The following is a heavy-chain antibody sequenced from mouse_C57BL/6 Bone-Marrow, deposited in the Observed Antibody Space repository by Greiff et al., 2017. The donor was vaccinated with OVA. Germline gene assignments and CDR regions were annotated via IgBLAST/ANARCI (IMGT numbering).Heavy chain of an antibody. CDR2: INPSTGGT. Sequence: VQLQQSGPELVKPGASVKISCKASGYSFTGYYMNWVKQSPEKSLEWIGEINPSTGGTTYNQKFKAKATLTVDKSSSTAYMQLKSLTSEDSAVYYCARRDLLCFDYGGQGTTLTVSS. V-gene: IGHV1-42*01. CDR3: ARRDLLCFDY. J-gene: IGHJ2*01. CDR1: GYSFTGYY. D-gene: IGHD2-1*01.